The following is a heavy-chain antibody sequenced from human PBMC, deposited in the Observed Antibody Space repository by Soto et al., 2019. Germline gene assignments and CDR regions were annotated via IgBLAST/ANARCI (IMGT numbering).Heavy chain of an antibody. CDR1: GGSISNYF. J-gene: IGHJ4*02. CDR2: IDNSGST. CDR3: ARGGQDFWSGPFDY. V-gene: IGHV4-4*07. Sequence: PSETLSLPCTASGGSISNYFCNWIRQPAGKGLEWIGRIDNSGSTNYNPSLKSRITMSADTSRNQFSLKLNSVTAADTAVYYCARGGQDFWSGPFDYWGQGALVTVSS. D-gene: IGHD3-3*01.